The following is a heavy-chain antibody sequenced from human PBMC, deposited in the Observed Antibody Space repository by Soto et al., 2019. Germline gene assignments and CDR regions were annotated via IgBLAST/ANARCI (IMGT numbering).Heavy chain of an antibody. J-gene: IGHJ4*02. CDR1: GYTFTSYG. CDR3: ARDTGTRSDN. Sequence: QVQLVQSGAEVEKPGASVKVSCKASGYTFTSYGISWVRQAPGQGLEWMGWISAYNGNTNYAQKLQGRVTMTTDTSTNRPYMEVRSRGSDLTDLYYGARDTGTRSDNWSQGTLGTVS. D-gene: IGHD4-17*01. CDR2: ISAYNGNT. V-gene: IGHV1-18*01.